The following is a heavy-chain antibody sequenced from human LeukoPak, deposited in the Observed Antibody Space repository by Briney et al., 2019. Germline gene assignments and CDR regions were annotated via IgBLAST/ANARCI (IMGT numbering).Heavy chain of an antibody. CDR3: AKESGKFDS. V-gene: IGHV3-43*02. Sequence: GGSLRLSCVASGLNFGESAMHWVRQAPWKGLEWVSLISADGGSAFSADSVKGRFSISRDNSKNSLYLQMDSLRSEDTAMYFCAKESGKFDSWGQGTLVVVSS. D-gene: IGHD2-21*01. CDR1: GLNFGESA. J-gene: IGHJ4*02. CDR2: ISADGGSA.